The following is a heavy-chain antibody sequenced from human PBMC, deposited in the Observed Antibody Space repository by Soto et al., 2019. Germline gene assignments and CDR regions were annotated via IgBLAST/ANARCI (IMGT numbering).Heavy chain of an antibody. CDR1: GASISSSSYY. Sequence: PSETLSLTCTVSGASISSSSYYWGWIRQPPGKGLEWIGSIYYSGSTYYNPSLKSRVIISADTSKNQLSLKLSSVTAADTAVYSCARHGTHLNWFDPWGQGSLVTVSS. CDR2: IYYSGST. V-gene: IGHV4-39*01. CDR3: ARHGTHLNWFDP. J-gene: IGHJ5*02. D-gene: IGHD1-26*01.